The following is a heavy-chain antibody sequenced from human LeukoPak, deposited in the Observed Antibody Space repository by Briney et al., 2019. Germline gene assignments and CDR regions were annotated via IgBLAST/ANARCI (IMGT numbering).Heavy chain of an antibody. CDR2: ISGDGSIT. J-gene: IGHJ4*01. CDR3: ARGRAGNYYNHNDY. Sequence: QPGGSLRLSCAASGFTIRGYWMHWVRQSRGKGLVWVSRISGDGSITAYADAVKGRFTISRDNAKNTLYLQMNSLRAEDTAVYYCARGRAGNYYNHNDYWGQGTLVTVSS. D-gene: IGHD3-10*01. CDR1: GFTIRGYW. V-gene: IGHV3-74*01.